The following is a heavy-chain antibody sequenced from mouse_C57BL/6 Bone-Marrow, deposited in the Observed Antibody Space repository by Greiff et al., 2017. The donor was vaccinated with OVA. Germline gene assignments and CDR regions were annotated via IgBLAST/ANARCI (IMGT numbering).Heavy chain of an antibody. CDR2: INPGSGGT. CDR3: ARSPYYYVSSFWAMDY. J-gene: IGHJ4*01. CDR1: GYAFTNYL. Sequence: QVQLQQSGAELVRPGTSVKVSCKASGYAFTNYLIEWVKQRPGQGLEWIGVINPGSGGTNYNEKFKGKATLTADKSSSTAYMQLSSLTSEDSAVYFCARSPYYYVSSFWAMDYWGQGTSVTVSS. V-gene: IGHV1-54*01. D-gene: IGHD1-1*01.